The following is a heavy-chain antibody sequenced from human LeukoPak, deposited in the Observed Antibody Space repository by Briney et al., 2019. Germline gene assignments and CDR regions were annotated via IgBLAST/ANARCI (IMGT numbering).Heavy chain of an antibody. J-gene: IGHJ4*02. CDR1: GYTFSGYY. V-gene: IGHV1-46*01. Sequence: GASVKVSCKASGYTFSGYYMYWVRQAPGQGLEWMGIINPSGDNTWYAQKFQGRVTMTRDMATSTDYMEVSSLRSEDTAVYYCARDNIYYFDYWGQGTLVTVSS. D-gene: IGHD3-3*02. CDR3: ARDNIYYFDY. CDR2: INPSGDNT.